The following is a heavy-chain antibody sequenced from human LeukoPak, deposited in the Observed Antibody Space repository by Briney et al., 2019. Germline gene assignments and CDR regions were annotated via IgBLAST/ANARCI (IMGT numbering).Heavy chain of an antibody. CDR3: ARSTGGYSSSWYDY. CDR1: GGTFSSYA. V-gene: IGHV1-69*13. D-gene: IGHD6-13*01. CDR2: TIPIFGTA. J-gene: IGHJ4*02. Sequence: GASVKVSCKASGGTFSSYAISWVRQAPGQGLEWMGGTIPIFGTANYAQKFQGRVTITADESTSTACMELSSLRSEDTAVYYCARSTGGYSSSWYDYWGQGTLVTVSS.